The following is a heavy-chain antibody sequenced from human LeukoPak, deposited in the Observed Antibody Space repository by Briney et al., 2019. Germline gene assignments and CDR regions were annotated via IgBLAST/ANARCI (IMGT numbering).Heavy chain of an antibody. V-gene: IGHV4-34*01. CDR2: INHSGST. CDR3: ARGSVLRYFDWLSVPGIRAFDY. Sequence: SETLSLTCAVYGGSFSGYYWSWIRQPPGKGLEWIGEINHSGSTNYNPSLKSRVTISVDTSKNQFSLKLSSLTAADTAVYYCARGSVLRYFDWLSVPGIRAFDYWGQGTLVTVSS. J-gene: IGHJ4*02. CDR1: GGSFSGYY. D-gene: IGHD3-9*01.